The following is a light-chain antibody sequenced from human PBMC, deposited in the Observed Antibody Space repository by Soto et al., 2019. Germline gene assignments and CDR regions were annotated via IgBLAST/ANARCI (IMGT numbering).Light chain of an antibody. J-gene: IGKJ1*01. CDR2: GAS. V-gene: IGKV3-15*01. CDR1: QSVSSY. CDR3: QHRKT. Sequence: EIVMPQSPATLSVSPGERATLSCRASQSVSSYLAWYQQKPGQAPRLLIFGASTRATGIPARFSGSGSGTEFTLTISSLQSEDFAVYYCQHRKTFGQGTKVEIK.